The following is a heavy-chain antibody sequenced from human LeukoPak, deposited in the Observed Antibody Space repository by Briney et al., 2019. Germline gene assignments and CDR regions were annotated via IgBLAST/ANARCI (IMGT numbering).Heavy chain of an antibody. J-gene: IGHJ5*02. Sequence: GASVKVSCKASGYTFTSYYMHWVRQAPGQGLEWMGIINPSGGSTSYAQKFQGRVTMTRDTSTSTVYMELSSLRSGDTAVYYCARDRVVVTTIRRHCSWFDPWGQGTLVTVSS. CDR3: ARDRVVVTTIRRHCSWFDP. V-gene: IGHV1-46*01. CDR2: INPSGGST. CDR1: GYTFTSYY. D-gene: IGHD2-21*02.